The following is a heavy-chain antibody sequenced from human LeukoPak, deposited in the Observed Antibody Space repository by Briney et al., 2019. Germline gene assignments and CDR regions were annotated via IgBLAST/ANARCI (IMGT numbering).Heavy chain of an antibody. D-gene: IGHD3-10*01. Sequence: ASVKVSCKASGYTFTTYDINWVRQATGQGLEWMGWMNPNSGNTGYAQKFQGRVTMTRNTSMSTAYMELNSLRSEDTAVYYCARANYYGSGRKDLDYWGQGTLVTVSS. CDR1: GYTFTTYD. CDR3: ARANYYGSGRKDLDY. J-gene: IGHJ4*02. V-gene: IGHV1-8*01. CDR2: MNPNSGNT.